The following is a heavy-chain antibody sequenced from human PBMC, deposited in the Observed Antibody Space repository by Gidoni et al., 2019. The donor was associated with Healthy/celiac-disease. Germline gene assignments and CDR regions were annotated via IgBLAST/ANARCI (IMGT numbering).Heavy chain of an antibody. CDR3: TTEVVTMVRGVMSG. CDR1: GFPCSNAW. Sequence: EVQLVESGGGLLKPGGSLRLSCAASGFPCSNAWMSWVRQAPGKGLEWVGRIKSKTDGGTTDYAAPVKGRFTISRDDSKNTLYLQMNSLKTEDTAVYYCTTEVVTMVRGVMSGWGQGTLVTVSS. CDR2: IKSKTDGGTT. D-gene: IGHD3-10*01. J-gene: IGHJ4*02. V-gene: IGHV3-15*01.